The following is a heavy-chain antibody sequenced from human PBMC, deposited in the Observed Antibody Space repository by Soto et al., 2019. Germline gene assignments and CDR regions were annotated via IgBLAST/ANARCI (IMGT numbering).Heavy chain of an antibody. D-gene: IGHD6-13*01. J-gene: IGHJ1*01. CDR2: ISGSGGST. V-gene: IGHV3-23*01. Sequence: QRLSCAASGFTFSSYAMSLVRQAPGKGLEWVSAISGSGGSTYYADSVKGRFTISRDNSKNTLYLQMNSLRAEDTAVYYCAKDHGSSSWGSAEYFQHWGQGTLVTVSS. CDR1: GFTFSSYA. CDR3: AKDHGSSSWGSAEYFQH.